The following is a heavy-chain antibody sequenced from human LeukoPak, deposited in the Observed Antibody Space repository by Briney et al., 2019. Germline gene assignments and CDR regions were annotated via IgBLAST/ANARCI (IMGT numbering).Heavy chain of an antibody. J-gene: IGHJ6*03. CDR3: ARGRMKGSLVYMDV. CDR1: GYTFTSYD. Sequence: ASVKVSCKASGYTFTSYDINWVRQATGQGLEWMGWMNPNSGNTGYAQKFQGRVTMTRNTSITTAYMELSSLRYEDTAVYYCARGRMKGSLVYMDVWGKGTTVTVSS. V-gene: IGHV1-8*01. D-gene: IGHD2-15*01. CDR2: MNPNSGNT.